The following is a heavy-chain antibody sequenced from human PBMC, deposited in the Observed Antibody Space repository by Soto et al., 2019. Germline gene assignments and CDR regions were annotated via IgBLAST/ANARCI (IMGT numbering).Heavy chain of an antibody. CDR2: ISGSGGST. CDR1: GFTFSSYA. D-gene: IGHD2-2*01. CDR3: AKNFLAYCISTSCYLDS. V-gene: IGHV3-23*01. J-gene: IGHJ5*01. Sequence: GGSLRLSCAASGFTFSSYAMSWVRQAPGKGLEWVSAISGSGGSTYYADSVKGRFTISRDNSKNTLYLQMNSLRAEDTAVYYCAKNFLAYCISTSCYLDSWGQGTLVTVSS.